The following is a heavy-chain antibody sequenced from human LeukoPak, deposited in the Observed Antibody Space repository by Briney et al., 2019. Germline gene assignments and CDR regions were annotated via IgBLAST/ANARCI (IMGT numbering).Heavy chain of an antibody. Sequence: ASVKVSCKASGYTFISYDIYWVRQAPGQGLEWMGIINPSGGSTSYAQKFQGRVTMTRDMSTSTVYMELSSLRSEDTAVYYCARDLGQWLVYYWGQGTLVTVSS. D-gene: IGHD6-19*01. CDR3: ARDLGQWLVYY. CDR1: GYTFISYD. CDR2: INPSGGST. J-gene: IGHJ4*02. V-gene: IGHV1-46*01.